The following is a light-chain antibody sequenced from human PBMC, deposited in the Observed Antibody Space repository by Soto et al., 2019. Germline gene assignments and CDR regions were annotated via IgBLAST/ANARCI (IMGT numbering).Light chain of an antibody. CDR2: EVS. V-gene: IGLV2-23*02. CDR1: SSDVGSYNL. J-gene: IGLJ1*01. Sequence: QSVLTQPASVSGSPGQSITISCTGTSSDVGSYNLVSWYQQHPGKAPKLMIYEVSKRPSGVSNRFSGSKSGNTASLTISGLHAEDEADYYCCSYAGSSTYVFGTGTKVTV. CDR3: CSYAGSSTYV.